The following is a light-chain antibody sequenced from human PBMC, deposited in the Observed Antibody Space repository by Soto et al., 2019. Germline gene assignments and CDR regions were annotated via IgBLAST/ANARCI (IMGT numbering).Light chain of an antibody. Sequence: EIVLTQSPDTLSLSPGERATLSCRAAQSVGTRLAWYQHKTGQAPRLLISGASSRANGIPDRFTGSGSGTSFTLTISRLEPEDFALYYCQHYQSGHPIAFGQGTRLEIK. CDR3: QHYQSGHPIA. CDR2: GAS. CDR1: QSVGTR. V-gene: IGKV3-20*01. J-gene: IGKJ5*01.